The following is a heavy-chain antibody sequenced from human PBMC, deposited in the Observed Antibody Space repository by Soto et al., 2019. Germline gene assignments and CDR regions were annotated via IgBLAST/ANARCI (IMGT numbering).Heavy chain of an antibody. CDR1: GGSFSGYY. CDR3: ARDLGLRSAGDLYYYYMDV. J-gene: IGHJ6*03. CDR2: IDHSGST. D-gene: IGHD5-12*01. Sequence: QVRLQQWGAGLLKPSETLSLTCAVYGGSFSGYYWNWIRQPPGKGLEWIGEIDHSGSTKYNPSLKSRATISVDTAKNQFSLKVSSVTAADTAVYYCARDLGLRSAGDLYYYYMDVWGKGTTVTVSS. V-gene: IGHV4-34*01.